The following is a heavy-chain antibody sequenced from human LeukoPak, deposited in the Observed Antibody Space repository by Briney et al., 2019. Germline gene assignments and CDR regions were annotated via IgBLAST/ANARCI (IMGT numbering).Heavy chain of an antibody. J-gene: IGHJ6*03. CDR3: ASTPVVPAATRRVYYYYYYMDV. Sequence: GASVKHSCKASGYTFTSYAMHWVRKAPGQRLEWMGGIIPIFGTANYAQKFQGRVTITADESTSTAYMELSSLRSEDTAVYYCASTPVVPAATRRVYYYYYYMDVWGKGTTVTISS. CDR2: IIPIFGTA. D-gene: IGHD2-2*01. CDR1: GYTFTSYA. V-gene: IGHV1-69*13.